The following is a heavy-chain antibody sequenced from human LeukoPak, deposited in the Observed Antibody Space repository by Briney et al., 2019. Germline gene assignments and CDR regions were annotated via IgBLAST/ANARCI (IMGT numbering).Heavy chain of an antibody. CDR2: MNPNSGNT. D-gene: IGHD3-10*01. V-gene: IGHV1-8*01. J-gene: IGHJ4*02. Sequence: ASVKVSCKASGYTFTDYDINWVRQATGQGLEWMGWMNPNSGNTGYTQKFQGRVTMTEDTSTDTAYMELRSLRSDDTAVYYCAREVFGFGELYSDYWGQGTLVTVSS. CDR1: GYTFTDYD. CDR3: AREVFGFGELYSDY.